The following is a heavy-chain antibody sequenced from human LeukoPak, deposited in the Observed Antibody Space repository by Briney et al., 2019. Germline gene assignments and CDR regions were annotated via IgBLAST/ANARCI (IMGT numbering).Heavy chain of an antibody. D-gene: IGHD3-22*01. J-gene: IGHJ3*02. Sequence: GGSLRLSCAASAFTFSSYGMSWVRQAPGRGLEWVSAISGGGDTTYYAASVRGRFTISRDNSRNTLYLQMNSLRAEDTAVYYCAKIARYYDSSGYPDLDPFDIWGQGTRVTVSS. CDR1: AFTFSSYG. CDR2: ISGGGDTT. CDR3: AKIARYYDSSGYPDLDPFDI. V-gene: IGHV3-23*01.